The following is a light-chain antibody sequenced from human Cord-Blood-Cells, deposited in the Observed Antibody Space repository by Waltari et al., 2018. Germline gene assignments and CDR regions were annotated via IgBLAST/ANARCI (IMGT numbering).Light chain of an antibody. Sequence: EIVLTQSPAPLSLSPGERATLSCRASQSVSSYLAWYPQKPGQAPRLLIYDASNRATGIPARFSGSGSGTDFTLTISSLEPEDFAVYYCQQRSNWPPYSFGQGTKLEIK. CDR2: DAS. V-gene: IGKV3-11*01. CDR1: QSVSSY. CDR3: QQRSNWPPYS. J-gene: IGKJ2*03.